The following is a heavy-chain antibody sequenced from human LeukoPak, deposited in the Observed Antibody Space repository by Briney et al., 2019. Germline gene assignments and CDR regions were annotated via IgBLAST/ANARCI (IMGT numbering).Heavy chain of an antibody. CDR2: INPNSGGT. V-gene: IGHV1-2*02. D-gene: IGHD3-10*01. Sequence: GASVKVSCKASGYTFTGYYMHWVRQAPGQGLEWMGWINPNSGGTNYAQKFQGRVTITADESTSTAYMELSSLRSEDTAVYYCARSREGAAAPFGYFQHWGQGTLVTVSS. CDR3: ARSREGAAAPFGYFQH. CDR1: GYTFTGYY. J-gene: IGHJ1*01.